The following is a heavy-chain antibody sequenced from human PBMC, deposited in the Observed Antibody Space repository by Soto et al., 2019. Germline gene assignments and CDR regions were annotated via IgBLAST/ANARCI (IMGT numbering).Heavy chain of an antibody. CDR3: VRQSGPGWGKNDGGSWFDP. CDR2: IYYSGST. CDR1: GGSIRSSSYY. Sequence: PSGTLSLTFTVSGGSIRSSSYYWGWIRQPPGKGLEWIGSIYYSGSTYYNPSLKSPVTITVDTSKNQFSLKLSSVTAADTALYYCVRQSGPGWGKNDGGSWFDPWGQGTLVT. V-gene: IGHV4-39*01. D-gene: IGHD1-1*01. J-gene: IGHJ5*02.